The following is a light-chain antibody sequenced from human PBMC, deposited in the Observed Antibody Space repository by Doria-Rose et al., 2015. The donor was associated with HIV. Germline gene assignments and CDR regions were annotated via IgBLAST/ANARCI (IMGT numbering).Light chain of an antibody. CDR3: RQYYDTPS. Sequence: TQSPESLGMSLGERATLNCKSNQSLLYTSKNYLAWYQQKPGQPPKLLIYWVSTRQSGVPARFSGSGSGTDFTLTISSLEAEDVAVYYCRQYYDTPSFGPGTTVDIK. CDR2: WVS. J-gene: IGKJ3*01. CDR1: QSLLYTSKNY. V-gene: IGKV4-1*01.